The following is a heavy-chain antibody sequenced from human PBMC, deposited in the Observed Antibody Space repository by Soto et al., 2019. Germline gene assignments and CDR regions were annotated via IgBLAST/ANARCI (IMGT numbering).Heavy chain of an antibody. CDR2: ISYSGST. CDR1: GASISRSTSYY. V-gene: IGHV4-30-4*01. Sequence: PSETLSLTCTVSGASISRSTSYYWSWIRQTPGKGLEWIGYISYSGSTYYNPSLKSRVAISVDTSNNQFSLNLKSVTAADTAVYFCARDDGHRTGATDSWGQGNLVTVSS. D-gene: IGHD1-1*01. J-gene: IGHJ4*02. CDR3: ARDDGHRTGATDS.